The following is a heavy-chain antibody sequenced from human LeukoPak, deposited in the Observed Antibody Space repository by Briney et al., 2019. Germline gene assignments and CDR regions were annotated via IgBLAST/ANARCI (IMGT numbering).Heavy chain of an antibody. D-gene: IGHD5-24*01. Sequence: SETLSLTCTVSGGSIRSYYWSWIRQPPGKGLEWIGYIYYSGSTNYNPSLKSRVTISVDTSKNQFSLKLSSVTAADTAVYYCASGRDGYNYVLLGYWGQGTLVTVSS. CDR1: GGSIRSYY. V-gene: IGHV4-59*01. CDR3: ASGRDGYNYVLLGY. J-gene: IGHJ4*02. CDR2: IYYSGST.